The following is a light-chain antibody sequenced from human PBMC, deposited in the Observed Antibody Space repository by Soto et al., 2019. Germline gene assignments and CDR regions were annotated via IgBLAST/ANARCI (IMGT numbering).Light chain of an antibody. CDR1: QSISNH. J-gene: IGKJ2*01. CDR2: GAS. V-gene: IGKV3-15*01. CDR3: QQYNNWPPRT. Sequence: EIVMTQSPVTLSVSPGERATLSCRAIQSISNHLAWYQQKPGQAPRLLIHGASTRATGIPARFSGSGAGTEFTLTISSLQSEDFAVYYCQQYNNWPPRTFGQGTKLEIK.